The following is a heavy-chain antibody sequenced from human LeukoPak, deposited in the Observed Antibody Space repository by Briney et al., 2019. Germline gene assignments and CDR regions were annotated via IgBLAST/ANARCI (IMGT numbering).Heavy chain of an antibody. Sequence: ASVKVSCKASGYTFSSYGISWVRQAPGQGLEWMGWISAYNGNTNYAQKLQGRVTMTTDKSTSTAYMELSSLRSEDTAVYYCARADSWFGELLYPYYYYMDVWGKGTTVTVSS. CDR2: ISAYNGNT. V-gene: IGHV1-18*01. J-gene: IGHJ6*03. CDR1: GYTFSSYG. CDR3: ARADSWFGELLYPYYYYMDV. D-gene: IGHD3-10*01.